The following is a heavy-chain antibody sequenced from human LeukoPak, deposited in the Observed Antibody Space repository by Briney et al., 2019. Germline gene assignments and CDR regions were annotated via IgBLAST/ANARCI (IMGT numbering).Heavy chain of an antibody. D-gene: IGHD1-26*01. V-gene: IGHV1-24*01. Sequence: ASVKVSCKASGGTFSSYAISWVRQAPGQGLEWMGGFDPEDGETIYAQKFQGRVTMTEDTSTDTAYMELSSLRSEDTAVYYCATGSRSVGGSYYDFDYWGQGTLVTVSS. J-gene: IGHJ4*02. CDR1: GGTFSSYA. CDR2: FDPEDGET. CDR3: ATGSRSVGGSYYDFDY.